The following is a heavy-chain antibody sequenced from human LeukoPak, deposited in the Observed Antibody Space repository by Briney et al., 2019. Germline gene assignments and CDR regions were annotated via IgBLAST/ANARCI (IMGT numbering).Heavy chain of an antibody. D-gene: IGHD1-1*01. CDR2: INSDGSST. Sequence: PGGSLRLSCAASGFNFRNYWMHWVGQAPGKGLVWVSRINSDGSSTSYADSVKGRFTISRDNAENTLYLQINSLRAEGTAVYYCATDEAATGRLDYWGQGTLVTDSS. J-gene: IGHJ4*02. V-gene: IGHV3-74*01. CDR1: GFNFRNYW. CDR3: ATDEAATGRLDY.